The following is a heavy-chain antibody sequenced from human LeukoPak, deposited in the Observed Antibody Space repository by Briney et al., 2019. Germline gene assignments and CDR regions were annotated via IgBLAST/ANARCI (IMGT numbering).Heavy chain of an antibody. Sequence: PGGSLRLSCAASGFTFSDYWIHWVRQAPGKGLVWVSRINTDGSITNYADSVKGRFSISRDNAKNTLYLQMSSLRAEDTAVYYCARDEGADYWGQGTLVTVSS. V-gene: IGHV3-74*01. CDR3: ARDEGADY. D-gene: IGHD3-16*01. CDR1: GFTFSDYW. J-gene: IGHJ4*02. CDR2: INTDGSIT.